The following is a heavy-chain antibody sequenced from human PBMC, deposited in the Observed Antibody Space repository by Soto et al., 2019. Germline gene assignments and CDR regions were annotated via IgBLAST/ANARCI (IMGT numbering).Heavy chain of an antibody. Sequence: GASVKVSCKASGYTFTSYYMHWVRQAPGQGLEWMGIINPSGGSTSYAQKFQGRVTMTRDTSTSTVYMELSSLRSEDTAVYYCARDKGREYCSGGSCYWSYGMDVWGQGTTVTVSS. V-gene: IGHV1-46*01. J-gene: IGHJ6*02. D-gene: IGHD2-15*01. CDR2: INPSGGST. CDR1: GYTFTSYY. CDR3: ARDKGREYCSGGSCYWSYGMDV.